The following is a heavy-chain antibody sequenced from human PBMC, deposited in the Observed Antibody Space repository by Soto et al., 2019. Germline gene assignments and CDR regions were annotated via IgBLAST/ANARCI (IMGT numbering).Heavy chain of an antibody. V-gene: IGHV1-69*01. CDR3: AKYVWERHRNYFDFRGMDV. CDR1: RGNFRNSG. J-gene: IGHJ6*02. CDR2: IIPTFNRS. Sequence: QVQVVQSGAEVEKPGSSTRISCQASRGNFRNSGIAWVRQAPGQGLEWMGGIIPTFNRSIYAQKFVDRLTLTADESTNTAHMELRSLTSEDTAVYYCAKYVWERHRNYFDFRGMDVWGQGTAVTVSS. D-gene: IGHD3-22*01.